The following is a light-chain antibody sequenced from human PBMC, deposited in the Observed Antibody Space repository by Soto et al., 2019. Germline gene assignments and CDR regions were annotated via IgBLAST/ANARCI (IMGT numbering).Light chain of an antibody. Sequence: DIVMTQSPVSLPVTPGEPASITCRSSQSLLHSDGYNYLDWYLQKPGQSPQLLIYLGSNRASGVXDXFSGSGSGTDFTLKISRVEAEDVGVYYCMQALQTPLTFGGGTKVEIK. V-gene: IGKV2-28*01. CDR2: LGS. CDR1: QSLLHSDGYNY. J-gene: IGKJ4*01. CDR3: MQALQTPLT.